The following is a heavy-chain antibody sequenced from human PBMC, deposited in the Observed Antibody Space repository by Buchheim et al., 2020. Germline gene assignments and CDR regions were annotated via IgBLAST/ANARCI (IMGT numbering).Heavy chain of an antibody. J-gene: IGHJ6*02. Sequence: EVQLLESGGGLVQPGGSLRLSCAASGFTFSSYAMSWVRQAPGKGLEWVSAISGSGGSTYYADSVQGRFTISRDNSKNTPYLQMNSLRAEDTAVYYCAKPLMGGSYSHYYYGMDVWGQGTT. V-gene: IGHV3-23*01. CDR2: ISGSGGST. D-gene: IGHD1-26*01. CDR1: GFTFSSYA. CDR3: AKPLMGGSYSHYYYGMDV.